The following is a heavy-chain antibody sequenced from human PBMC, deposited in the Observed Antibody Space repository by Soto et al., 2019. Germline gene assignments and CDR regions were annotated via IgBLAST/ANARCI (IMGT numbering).Heavy chain of an antibody. J-gene: IGHJ3*02. V-gene: IGHV4-34*01. D-gene: IGHD1-1*01. CDR2: MSHSGGT. CDR3: ARVERGTATTVVDAFDI. Sequence: QVQLPQWGAGLLKPSETLSLTCAVYGGSVSSGRYYWSWIRQPPGMGLEWIGEMSHSGGTHFDPSLKSGVTISVDTSKSQFSRKMTSVTAADTALYYCARVERGTATTVVDAFDIWGPGTMVTVSS. CDR1: GGSVSSGRYY.